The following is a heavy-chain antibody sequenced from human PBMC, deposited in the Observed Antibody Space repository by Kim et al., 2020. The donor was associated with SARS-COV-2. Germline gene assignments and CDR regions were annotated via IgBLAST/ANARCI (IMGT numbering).Heavy chain of an antibody. CDR2: IIPIFGTA. CDR3: ARSETLADGPSPDYYYYYGMDV. V-gene: IGHV1-69*13. CDR1: GGTFSSYA. J-gene: IGHJ6*02. Sequence: SVKVSCKASGGTFSSYAISWVRQAPGQGLEWMGGIIPIFGTANYAQKFQGRVTITADESTSTAYMELSSLRSEDTAVYYCARSETLADGPSPDYYYYYGMDVWGQGTTVTVSS.